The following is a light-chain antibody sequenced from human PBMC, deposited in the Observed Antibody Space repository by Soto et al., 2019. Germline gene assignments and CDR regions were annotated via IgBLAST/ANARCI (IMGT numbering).Light chain of an antibody. CDR1: ESGSSN. J-gene: IGKJ2*01. CDR2: GAS. Sequence: IVMTQSPATLSVSPGEGATLSCRASESGSSNLAWYQNTPGQTTRLLFYGASTRAAGIPARFSGGGSGTDFTLTISGLQSEDFAVYYCQQSNKWPYTFGQGTKLEIK. V-gene: IGKV3-15*01. CDR3: QQSNKWPYT.